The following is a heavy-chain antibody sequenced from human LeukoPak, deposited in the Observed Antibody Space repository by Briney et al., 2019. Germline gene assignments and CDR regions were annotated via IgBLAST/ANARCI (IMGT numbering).Heavy chain of an antibody. V-gene: IGHV4-39*07. J-gene: IGHJ6*03. CDR2: INHSGSA. CDR3: ARLWVSSQRYYYNYMDV. CDR1: GGSISSSSYY. Sequence: PSETLSLTCTVSGGSISSSSYYWGWIRQPPGKGLEWIGEINHSGSANYNPSLKSRVTISVDTTKNQFSLKLSSVTAADTGVYYCARLWVSSQRYYYNYMDVWGKGTTVTISS. D-gene: IGHD3-16*01.